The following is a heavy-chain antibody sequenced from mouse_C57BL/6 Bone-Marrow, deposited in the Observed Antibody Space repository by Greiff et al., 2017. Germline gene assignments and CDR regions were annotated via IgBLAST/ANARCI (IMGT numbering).Heavy chain of an antibody. Sequence: EVQGVESGGDLVKPGGSLKLSCAASGFTFSSYGMSWVRQTPDKRLEWVATISSGGSYTYYPDSVKGRFTISRDNAKNTLYLQMSSLKSEDTAMYYCARQNYGSRPFAYWGQGTLVTVSA. CDR1: GFTFSSYG. V-gene: IGHV5-6*01. J-gene: IGHJ3*01. D-gene: IGHD1-1*01. CDR3: ARQNYGSRPFAY. CDR2: ISSGGSYT.